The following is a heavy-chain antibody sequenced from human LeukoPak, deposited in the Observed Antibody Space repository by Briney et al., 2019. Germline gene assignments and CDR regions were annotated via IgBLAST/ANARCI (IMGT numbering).Heavy chain of an antibody. CDR3: AREERSYCGGDCSYFDY. D-gene: IGHD2-21*02. CDR2: ISAYNGNT. CDR1: GYTFSSYG. J-gene: IGHJ4*02. Sequence: ASVKVSCKASGYTFSSYGIIWVRQAPGQGIEWMGWISAYNGNTNYAQKLQGRVTLTTDTSTSTAYMELRSLISDDTAVYYCAREERSYCGGDCSYFDYWGQGTLVTVSS. V-gene: IGHV1-18*01.